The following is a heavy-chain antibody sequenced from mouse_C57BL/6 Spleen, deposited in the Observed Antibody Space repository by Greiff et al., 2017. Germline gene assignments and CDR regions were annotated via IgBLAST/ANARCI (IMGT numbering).Heavy chain of an antibody. V-gene: IGHV1-15*01. D-gene: IGHD1-1*01. CDR2: IDPETGGT. CDR1: GYTFTDYE. CDR3: TRHYGRSYWYFDV. J-gene: IGHJ1*03. Sequence: QVQLQQSGAELVRPGASVTLSCKASGYTFTDYEMHWVKQTPVHGLEWIGAIDPETGGTAYNQKFKGTAILTADKSSSTAYMELRSLTSEDSAVYYCTRHYGRSYWYFDVWGTGTTVTVSS.